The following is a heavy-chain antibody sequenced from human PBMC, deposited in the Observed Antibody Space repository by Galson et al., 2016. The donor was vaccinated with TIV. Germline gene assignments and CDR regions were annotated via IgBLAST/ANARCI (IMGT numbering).Heavy chain of an antibody. V-gene: IGHV4-59*01. CDR1: GGSISHYY. J-gene: IGHJ3*02. CDR3: ARVSVGAFDI. Sequence: LTCTVSGGSISHYYWTWIRQTPGKGLEWIGYIFYTGNTDYNPSLKSRVAISVDTSKNQFSLKLSSVTAADTAVYYCARVSVGAFDIWCQGTMVTVSS. CDR2: IFYTGNT.